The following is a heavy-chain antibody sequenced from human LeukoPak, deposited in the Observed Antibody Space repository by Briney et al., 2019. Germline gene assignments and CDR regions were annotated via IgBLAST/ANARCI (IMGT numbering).Heavy chain of an antibody. J-gene: IGHJ3*02. D-gene: IGHD2-2*01. CDR3: ARGPSCSSHSCYVIGALDI. V-gene: IGHV3-48*01. CDR1: GFTFSSYS. Sequence: GGSLRLSCAASGFTFSSYSMNWVRQAPGKGLEWVSCISSSSSTIYYADSVKGRFTISRDNTRNTLYLQMNSLSVDDTAVYYCARGPSCSSHSCYVIGALDIWGQGTLVTVSS. CDR2: ISSSSSTI.